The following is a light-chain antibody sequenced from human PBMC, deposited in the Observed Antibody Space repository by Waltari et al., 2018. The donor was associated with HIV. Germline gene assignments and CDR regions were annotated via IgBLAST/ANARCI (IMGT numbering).Light chain of an antibody. CDR2: WAS. Sequence: EIVMTQSPDSLAVSLGERATINCKSSQTILSTYKNKDSLAWYQQRPGQPPKLLIYWASTRESGVPDRFTGSGSGTDFTLTISSLQAEDVAVYYCQQYYSPPYTFGQGTELQIK. CDR3: QQYYSPPYT. J-gene: IGKJ2*01. V-gene: IGKV4-1*01. CDR1: QTILSTYKNKDS.